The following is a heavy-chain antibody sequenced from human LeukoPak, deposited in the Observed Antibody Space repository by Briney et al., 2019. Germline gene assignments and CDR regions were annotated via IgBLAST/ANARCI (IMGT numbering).Heavy chain of an antibody. D-gene: IGHD2-2*01. V-gene: IGHV3-23*01. CDR1: GFPFSSYA. Sequence: GGSLRLSCAASGFPFSSYAMSWVRQPPGKGLECVSTISDSFRITDDADSVKGRFTISRDNSKNTLYLQMNTLRAEDTAVYYCAKDPVVVVPRRTYFDYWGQGTLVTVSS. J-gene: IGHJ4*02. CDR2: ISDSFRIT. CDR3: AKDPVVVVPRRTYFDY.